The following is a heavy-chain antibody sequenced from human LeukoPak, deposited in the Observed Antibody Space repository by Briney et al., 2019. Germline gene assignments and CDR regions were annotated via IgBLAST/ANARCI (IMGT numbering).Heavy chain of an antibody. J-gene: IGHJ5*02. CDR3: ARGATDTTRWFDP. CDR1: GFMFSIYE. V-gene: IGHV3-48*03. D-gene: IGHD1-7*01. CDR2: ISGTGTI. Sequence: GGSLRLSCAASGFMFSIYEMNWVRRAPGKGLEWVSYISGTGTIFYADSVKGRFTISRDNAKNSLYLQMNGLRADDTATYYCARGATDTTRWFDPWGQGTLVTVSS.